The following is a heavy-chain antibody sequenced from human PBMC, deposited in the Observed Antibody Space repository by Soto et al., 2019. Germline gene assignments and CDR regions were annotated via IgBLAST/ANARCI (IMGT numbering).Heavy chain of an antibody. V-gene: IGHV3-11*01. CDR3: ARDTLSYSSSAEIDY. D-gene: IGHD6-6*01. J-gene: IGHJ4*02. Sequence: QVQLVESGGGLVKPGGSLRLSCAASGFTFSDYYMSWIRQAPGKGLEWVSYISSSGSTIYYADSVKGRFTISRDNAKNSQYLQMHSLRAEDTAVYYCARDTLSYSSSAEIDYWGQGTMVTVSS. CDR2: ISSSGSTI. CDR1: GFTFSDYY.